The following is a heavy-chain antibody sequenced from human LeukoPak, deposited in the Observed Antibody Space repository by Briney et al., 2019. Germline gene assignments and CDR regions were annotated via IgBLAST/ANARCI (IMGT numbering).Heavy chain of an antibody. J-gene: IGHJ4*02. CDR3: TTELGDD. D-gene: IGHD1-26*01. V-gene: IGHV3-15*01. CDR2: IKRRTDGGTT. Sequence: GGSLRLSCAAAGFTFSNAWMSWVRQAPGKGPEWVGRIKRRTDGGTTDYAAPVKGRVTLSSDDSKHTVYQQMNSLKPEDTAVYYCTTELGDDWGQGTLVTVSS. CDR1: GFTFSNAW.